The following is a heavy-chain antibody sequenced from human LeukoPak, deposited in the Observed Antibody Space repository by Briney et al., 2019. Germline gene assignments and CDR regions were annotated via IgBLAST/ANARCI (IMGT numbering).Heavy chain of an antibody. CDR3: ASIAYSYYGMDV. J-gene: IGHJ6*02. V-gene: IGHV4-39*01. D-gene: IGHD3-16*02. CDR1: GGSISSSSYY. CDR2: VFDSENT. Sequence: SETLSLTCTVSGGSISSSSYYWGWIRQPPGKGLEWIGSVFDSENTYYNPSLKSRVTISVDTSKNQFSLKLSSVTAADTALYYCASIAYSYYGMDVWGQGTTVTVSS.